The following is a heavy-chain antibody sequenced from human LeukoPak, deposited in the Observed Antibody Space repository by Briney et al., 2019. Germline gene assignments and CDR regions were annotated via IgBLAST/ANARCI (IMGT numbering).Heavy chain of an antibody. J-gene: IGHJ5*02. CDR3: ARDNDRKDDS. CDR2: MNQDGSGK. Sequence: PGGSLRLSCAASGFIFSNYWMSWVRQAPGKGLEWVANMNQDGSGKYYVDSVKGRFAISRDNAKNSLYLQMNNLRVEDTAVYYCARDNDRKDDSWGQGTLVTVSS. V-gene: IGHV3-7*01. CDR1: GFIFSNYW. D-gene: IGHD3-16*01.